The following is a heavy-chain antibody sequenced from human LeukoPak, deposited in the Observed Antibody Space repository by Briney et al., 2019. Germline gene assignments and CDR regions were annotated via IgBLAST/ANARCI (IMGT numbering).Heavy chain of an antibody. D-gene: IGHD3-16*02. J-gene: IGHJ4*02. CDR1: GGSISSYY. CDR3: ARDSPRVTFGGLIADFDS. V-gene: IGHV4-4*07. Sequence: SETLSLTCTVSGGSISSYYWNWIRQPAGMGLEWIGRIYTSGSTNYNPSLKSRVTISVDKSKNQFPLKLRSVTDADTAVYYCARDSPRVTFGGLIADFDSWGQGTLVTVSS. CDR2: IYTSGST.